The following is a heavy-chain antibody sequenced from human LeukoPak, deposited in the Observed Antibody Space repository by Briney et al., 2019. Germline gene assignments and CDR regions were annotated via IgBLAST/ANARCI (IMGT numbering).Heavy chain of an antibody. CDR3: ARDFAREFTIDY. CDR1: GFTFSSYA. CDR2: ISGSGGST. D-gene: IGHD3-10*01. Sequence: GGSLRLSCAASGFTFSSYAMSWVRQAPGKGLEWVSAISGSGGSTYYADSVKGRFTISRDNSKNTLCLQMNSLRAEDTAVYYCARDFAREFTIDYWGQGTLVTVSS. V-gene: IGHV3-23*01. J-gene: IGHJ4*02.